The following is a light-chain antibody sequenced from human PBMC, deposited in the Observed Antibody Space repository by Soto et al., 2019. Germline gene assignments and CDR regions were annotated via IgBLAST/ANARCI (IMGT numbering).Light chain of an antibody. Sequence: QSVLTQSSSASASLGSSVKLTCTLSSRHNTYIIAWHQQQPGKAPRYLMKLEGGGRYNKESGVPDRFSGSSSGADRYLTISNLQFEDEGNYFCETWDTDTRVFGGGTKLTVL. CDR1: SRHNTYI. J-gene: IGLJ3*02. CDR3: ETWDTDTRV. V-gene: IGLV4-60*02. CDR2: LEGGGRY.